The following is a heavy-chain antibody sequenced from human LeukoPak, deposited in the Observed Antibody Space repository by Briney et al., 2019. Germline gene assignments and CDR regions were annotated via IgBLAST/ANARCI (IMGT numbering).Heavy chain of an antibody. Sequence: GGSLRLPCAASGFTFSSYWMSWVRQAPGKGLEWVANIKQDGSEKYYVDSVKGRFTISRDNAKNSLYLQMNSLRAEDTAVYYCARDGIVVVPAAMGTYYYYYYGMDVWGQGTTVTVSS. D-gene: IGHD2-2*01. CDR3: ARDGIVVVPAAMGTYYYYYYGMDV. V-gene: IGHV3-7*01. CDR2: IKQDGSEK. J-gene: IGHJ6*02. CDR1: GFTFSSYW.